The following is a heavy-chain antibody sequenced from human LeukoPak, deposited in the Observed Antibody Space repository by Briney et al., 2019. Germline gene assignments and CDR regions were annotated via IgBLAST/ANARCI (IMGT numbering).Heavy chain of an antibody. J-gene: IGHJ4*02. CDR2: SCRGYNT. D-gene: IGHD2-15*01. CDR1: GFPFSNSP. V-gene: IGHV3-23*01. CDR3: AKRCSAHYFDY. Sequence: GGPLTLFCAASGFPFSNSPMSWVRQAPGKGLECVSTSCRGYNTYYAGSVKGRFTIFRDNLYNTVYLQRNGLRAEDGAVYYCAKRCSAHYFDYWGQGTLVTVSS.